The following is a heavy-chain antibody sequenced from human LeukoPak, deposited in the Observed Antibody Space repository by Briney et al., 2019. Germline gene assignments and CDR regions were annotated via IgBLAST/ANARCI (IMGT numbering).Heavy chain of an antibody. CDR1: GFTFSSYA. CDR3: VREGVEMATVSAFDI. J-gene: IGHJ3*02. V-gene: IGHV3-64D*09. CDR2: ISSNGGST. Sequence: PGGSLRLSCSASGFTFSSYAMHWVRQAPVKGLEYVSAISSNGGSTYYADSVKGRFTISRDNSKNTLYLQMSSLRAEDTAVYYCVREGVEMATVSAFDIWGQGTMVNVSS. D-gene: IGHD5-24*01.